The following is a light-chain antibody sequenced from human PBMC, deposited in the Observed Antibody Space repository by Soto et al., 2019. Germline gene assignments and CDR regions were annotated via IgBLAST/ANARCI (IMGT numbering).Light chain of an antibody. Sequence: EIVLTQSPATLSLSPGERATLSCRASQSVSSYLAWYQQKPGQAPRLLIYDASNRATGIPARFSGSGSGTDFTLTISSLEPEDFAVYYCQQYGSLLWTFGQGTKVDIK. CDR2: DAS. V-gene: IGKV3-11*01. CDR1: QSVSSY. CDR3: QQYGSLLWT. J-gene: IGKJ1*01.